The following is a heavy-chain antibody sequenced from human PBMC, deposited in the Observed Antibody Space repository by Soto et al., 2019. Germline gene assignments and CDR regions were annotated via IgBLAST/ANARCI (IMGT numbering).Heavy chain of an antibody. J-gene: IGHJ4*02. CDR3: AHGEYSGDVWCFFDY. Sequence: SGPTLVNPTQTLTLTCTLSGFSLNASGVRVGWIRQPPGKALEWLALIYWDDGKRYSPSLKNRLTVTKDTLKNQVVLTMTNMDPADTGTFYCAHGEYSGDVWCFFDYWGQGTLVTVSS. CDR2: IYWDDGK. D-gene: IGHD3-3*01. V-gene: IGHV2-5*02. CDR1: GFSLNASGVR.